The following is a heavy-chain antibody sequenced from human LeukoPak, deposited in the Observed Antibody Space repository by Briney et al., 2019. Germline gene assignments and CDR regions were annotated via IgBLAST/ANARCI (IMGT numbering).Heavy chain of an antibody. D-gene: IGHD2-21*02. Sequence: GASVKVSCKASGGTFSSYAISWVRQAPGQGLEWMGGIIPIFGTANYAQKFQGRVTITADESTSTAYMELSSLRSEDTAVYYCARDTVVVTAIPNHYGMDVWGQGTTVTVSS. J-gene: IGHJ6*02. V-gene: IGHV1-69*13. CDR3: ARDTVVVTAIPNHYGMDV. CDR2: IIPIFGTA. CDR1: GGTFSSYA.